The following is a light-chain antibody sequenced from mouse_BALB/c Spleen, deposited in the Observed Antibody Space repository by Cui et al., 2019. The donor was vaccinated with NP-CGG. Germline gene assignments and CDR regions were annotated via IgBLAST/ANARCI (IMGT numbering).Light chain of an antibody. Sequence: FVTRELPLTTSPGETVTLTCHSSTGAVTTSNYANWVQEKPDHLFTGLIGGTNNRAPGVPARFSGSLIGDKAALTITGAQTEDEAIYFCALWYSNHWVFGGGTKLTVL. V-gene: IGLV1*01. J-gene: IGLJ1*01. CDR2: GTN. CDR3: ALWYSNHWV. CDR1: TGAVTTSNY.